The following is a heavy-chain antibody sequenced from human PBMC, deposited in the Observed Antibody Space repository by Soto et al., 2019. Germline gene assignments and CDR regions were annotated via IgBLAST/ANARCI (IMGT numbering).Heavy chain of an antibody. CDR3: ARVNGVGNGYFDY. V-gene: IGHV3-30*14. Sequence: QVQLVESGGGVVQPGRSLRLSCAASGFTFSSYAMHWVRHAPGKGLEWVAVISHDGSNKSYTRSVKGRFTISSDNSKHTLYLEMNSLSAEDTAVFYFARVNGVGNGYFDYGGKGTLFTVSS. D-gene: IGHD2-8*01. CDR1: GFTFSSYA. CDR2: ISHDGSNK. J-gene: IGHJ4*02.